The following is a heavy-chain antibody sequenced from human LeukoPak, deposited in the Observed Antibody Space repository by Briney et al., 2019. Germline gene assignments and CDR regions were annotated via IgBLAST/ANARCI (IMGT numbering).Heavy chain of an antibody. D-gene: IGHD2-2*01. J-gene: IGHJ6*02. CDR2: IYYSGST. CDR3: AEYCSSTSCYYYYGMDV. V-gene: IGHV4-39*01. CDR1: GGSISSSSYY. Sequence: PSETLSLTCTVSGGSISSSSYYWGWIRQPPGKGLEWIGSIYYSGSTYYNPSLKSPVTISVDTSKNQFSLKLSSVTAADTAVYYCAEYCSSTSCYYYYGMDVWGQGTTVTVSS.